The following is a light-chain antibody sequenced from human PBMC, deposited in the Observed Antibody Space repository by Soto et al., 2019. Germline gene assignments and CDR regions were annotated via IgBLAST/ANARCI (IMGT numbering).Light chain of an antibody. CDR1: NSNIGIKY. J-gene: IGLJ2*01. CDR2: DDK. V-gene: IGLV1-51*01. CDR3: AAWDDRLNAVF. Sequence: QSVLTQPPSVSAAPGQKVTLSCSGDNSNIGIKYVSWFQQLPLTAPKLLIFDDKTRPSGIPDRFSGSKSDTSATLAITGLQTGDEADYYCAAWDDRLNAVFFGGGTKLTVL.